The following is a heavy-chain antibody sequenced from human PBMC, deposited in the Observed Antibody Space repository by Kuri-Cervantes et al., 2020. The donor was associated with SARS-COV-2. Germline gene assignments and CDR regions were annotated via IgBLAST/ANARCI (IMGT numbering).Heavy chain of an antibody. Sequence: GESLKISCTASGFTFNTYNMKWVRQAPGKGLEWVSGIGPSNTYIYYADSVKGRFTISRDNAKNSLYLQMSSLRAEDTAVYYCAKGAYDSWSGWPFDYWGQGTLVTVSS. J-gene: IGHJ4*02. CDR1: GFTFNTYN. V-gene: IGHV3-21*01. CDR3: AKGAYDSWSGWPFDY. CDR2: IGPSNTYI. D-gene: IGHD3-3*01.